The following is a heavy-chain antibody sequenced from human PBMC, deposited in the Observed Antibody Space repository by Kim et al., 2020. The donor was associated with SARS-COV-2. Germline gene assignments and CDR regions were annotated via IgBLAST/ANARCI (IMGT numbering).Heavy chain of an antibody. V-gene: IGHV4-39*07. CDR3: ARDRGGNSGWRNWYFDV. Sequence: SETLSLTCTVSGDSISSGGYYWGWVRQPPGKGLEWLGSINYGGTTYYNPSLKSRVIILIDTSKSQFSLKVSSVTAADTAVYYCARDRGGNSGWRNWYFDVWGRGTLVTVSS. CDR2: INYGGTT. CDR1: GDSISSGGYY. J-gene: IGHJ2*01. D-gene: IGHD2-15*01.